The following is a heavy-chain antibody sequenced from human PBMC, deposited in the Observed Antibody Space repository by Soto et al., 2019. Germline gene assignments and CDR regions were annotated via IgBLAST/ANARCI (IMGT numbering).Heavy chain of an antibody. J-gene: IGHJ4*02. V-gene: IGHV1-18*01. CDR2: ISAYNGNT. D-gene: IGHD6-13*01. CDR1: GYTFTSYG. Sequence: GASVKVSCKASGYTFTSYGISWVRQAPGQGLEWMGWISAYNGNTNYAQKLQGRVTMTTDTSTSTAYMELRSLRSDDTAVYYCARDKIRSSSWPSLFDYWGQGTLVTVSS. CDR3: ARDKIRSSSWPSLFDY.